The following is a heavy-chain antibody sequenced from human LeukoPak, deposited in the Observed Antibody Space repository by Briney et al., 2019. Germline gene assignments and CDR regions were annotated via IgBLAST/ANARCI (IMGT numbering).Heavy chain of an antibody. Sequence: SETLSLTCAVYGGSFSGYYWSWIRQPPGKGLEWIGEINHSGSTNYNPSLKSRVTISVDTSKNQFSLKLSSVTAADTAVYYCARGRRVRGCIVVVPAAKSNDAFDIWGQGTMVTVSS. CDR1: GGSFSGYY. CDR3: ARGRRVRGCIVVVPAAKSNDAFDI. D-gene: IGHD2-2*01. V-gene: IGHV4-34*01. J-gene: IGHJ3*02. CDR2: INHSGST.